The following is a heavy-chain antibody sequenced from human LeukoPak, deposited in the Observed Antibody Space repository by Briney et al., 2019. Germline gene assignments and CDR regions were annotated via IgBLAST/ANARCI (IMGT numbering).Heavy chain of an antibody. J-gene: IGHJ3*02. Sequence: GGSLRLSCAASGFTFSKYAMHWVRQTPGKGLEWVAAIWNDGSDENYADSVKGRFTISSDNSKSTLCLQMNSLRAEDSAVYYCAFEIGRSQGAFDIWGQGTMITVSS. D-gene: IGHD1-26*01. V-gene: IGHV3-33*01. CDR1: GFTFSKYA. CDR2: IWNDGSDE. CDR3: AFEIGRSQGAFDI.